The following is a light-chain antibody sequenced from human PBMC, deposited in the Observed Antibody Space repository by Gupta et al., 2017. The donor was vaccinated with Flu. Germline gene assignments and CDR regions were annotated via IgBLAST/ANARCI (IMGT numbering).Light chain of an antibody. V-gene: IGKV3-20*01. J-gene: IGKJ2*01. CDR3: HHGNSRGKEYT. CDR1: QSVSSSY. CDR2: GVS. Sequence: EIVLTQSPGTLSLSPGERATLSCRASQSVSSSYLAWYQQKPGQAPRLLIYGVSSRATGIPDRFSGSGSGTDFTLTITRLEPEDFAVYYCHHGNSRGKEYTFGLGTKLEIK.